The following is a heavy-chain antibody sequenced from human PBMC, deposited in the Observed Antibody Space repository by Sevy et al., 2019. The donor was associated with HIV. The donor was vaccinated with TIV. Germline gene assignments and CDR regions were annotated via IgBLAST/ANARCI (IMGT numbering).Heavy chain of an antibody. Sequence: SETLSLTCAVYGGSFSGYYWSWIRQPPGKGLEWIGEINHSGSTNYNPSLKSRVTISVDTSKNQFSLKLSSVTAEDTAVYYCARDQSGSYPEVFEYWGQGTLVTVSS. CDR3: ARDQSGSYPEVFEY. CDR2: INHSGST. D-gene: IGHD1-26*01. CDR1: GGSFSGYY. J-gene: IGHJ4*02. V-gene: IGHV4-34*01.